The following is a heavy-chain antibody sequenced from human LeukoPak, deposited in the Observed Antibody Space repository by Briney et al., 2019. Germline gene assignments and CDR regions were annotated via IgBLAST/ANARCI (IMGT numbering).Heavy chain of an antibody. CDR1: GGSISTSAW. CDR3: ARRNYY. Sequence: SGTLSLTCAVSGGSISTSAWWSWVRQPPGRGLEWIGEIHHSGGTNYNPSLQSRVTISVDKSKRRFSLKLSSVTAADTAVYYCARRNYYWGQGSLVTVSS. D-gene: IGHD1-14*01. V-gene: IGHV4-4*02. CDR2: IHHSGGT. J-gene: IGHJ4*02.